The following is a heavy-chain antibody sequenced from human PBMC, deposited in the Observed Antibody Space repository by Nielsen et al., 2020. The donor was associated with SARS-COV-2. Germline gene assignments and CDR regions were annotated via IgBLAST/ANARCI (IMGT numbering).Heavy chain of an antibody. Sequence: GGSLTLSCAASGFSINTFAMHWVRQPPDKGLEWVAIISYDGSNKYYADSVKGRFTISRHSSENSLYLQMNSLRADDTALYYCARGGYCSSSSCYNAFDVWGEGTMVLVSS. CDR2: ISYDGSNK. J-gene: IGHJ3*01. V-gene: IGHV3-30*14. D-gene: IGHD2-2*03. CDR3: ARGGYCSSSSCYNAFDV. CDR1: GFSINTFA.